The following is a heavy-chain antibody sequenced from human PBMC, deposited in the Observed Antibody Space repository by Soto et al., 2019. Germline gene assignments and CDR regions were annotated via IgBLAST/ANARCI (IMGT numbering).Heavy chain of an antibody. V-gene: IGHV3-21*01. J-gene: IGHJ1*01. CDR1: GFSFSAYN. Sequence: GGSLRLSCIASGFSFSAYNMNWVRQAPGKGLEWVSSIKVGSSRVYQPDSMKGRFTISRDDARNSVYLQINSLRAGDTALYFCVRSPKIGDRGAFWGRGTQVTVSS. CDR3: VRSPKIGDRGAF. D-gene: IGHD3-16*01. CDR2: IKVGSSRV.